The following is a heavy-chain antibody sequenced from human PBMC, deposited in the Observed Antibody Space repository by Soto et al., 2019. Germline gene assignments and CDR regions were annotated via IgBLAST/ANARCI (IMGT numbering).Heavy chain of an antibody. J-gene: IGHJ3*02. Sequence: GGSRRLSCAVSGLTVSGKKYLAWVRQAPGKGLKWVSALYDVDGTFYADSVKGRFTTSGDSSRTIVYLQMNSLRPDDTAVYYCANGHLREHAYDIWGQGTAVTVSS. D-gene: IGHD4-17*01. CDR3: ANGHLREHAYDI. V-gene: IGHV3-53*01. CDR1: GLTVSGKKY. CDR2: LYDVDGT.